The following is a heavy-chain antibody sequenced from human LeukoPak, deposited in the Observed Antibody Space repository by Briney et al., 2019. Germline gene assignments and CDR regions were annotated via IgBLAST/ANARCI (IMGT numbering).Heavy chain of an antibody. CDR2: IYYSGST. J-gene: IGHJ4*02. CDR1: GGSISSSSYY. V-gene: IGHV4-39*01. CDR3: ARSYYYGSGSFDY. D-gene: IGHD3-10*01. Sequence: PSETLSLTCTVSGGSISSSSYYWGWIRQPPGKGLEWIGSIYYSGSTYYNPSLKSRVIISVDTSKNQFSLKLSCVTAADTAVYYCARSYYYGSGSFDYWGQGTLVTVSS.